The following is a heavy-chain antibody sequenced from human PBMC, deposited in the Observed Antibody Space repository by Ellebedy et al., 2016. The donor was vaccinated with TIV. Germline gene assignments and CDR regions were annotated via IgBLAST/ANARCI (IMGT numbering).Heavy chain of an antibody. J-gene: IGHJ3*02. V-gene: IGHV3-53*01. CDR1: GLTVSSNY. CDR2: LYVGGAT. D-gene: IGHD2-21*01. Sequence: GESLKISCAASGLTVSSNYMSWVRQAPGKGLEWVSVLYVGGATSYADSVKGRFTISIDTSKNTLYLQMNNLRADDTAVYYCASSSGPVLVVVGVAFDIWGQGTTVSVSS. CDR3: ASSSGPVLVVVGVAFDI.